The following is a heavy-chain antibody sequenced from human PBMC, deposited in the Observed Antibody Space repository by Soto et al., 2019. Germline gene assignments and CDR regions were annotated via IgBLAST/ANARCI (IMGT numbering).Heavy chain of an antibody. J-gene: IGHJ5*02. CDR3: AKADTGWFAP. CDR1: GFTFGQFV. D-gene: IGHD3-10*01. Sequence: EEQLLESGGDLVQPGGSLRLSCAASGFTFGQFVMTWVRQAPGKGLEWVSTITGSSGSTTYTESVKGRFTISRDNSKNSLYLQMNNLRAADTAIYYCAKADTGWFAPWGRGTLVTASS. V-gene: IGHV3-23*01. CDR2: ITGSSGST.